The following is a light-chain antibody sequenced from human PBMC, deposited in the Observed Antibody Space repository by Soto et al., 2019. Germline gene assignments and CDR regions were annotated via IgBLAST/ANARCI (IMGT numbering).Light chain of an antibody. CDR3: QQYKDHVWT. J-gene: IGKJ1*01. Sequence: DIQMTQSPSTLPASVGDRVTISCRASQTAERWLAWYQQKPGKAPKLLISDVSTLERGVPSRFSGSGSATEFTLTISGLQSDDFATYYCQQYKDHVWTFGQGTKV. CDR2: DVS. CDR1: QTAERW. V-gene: IGKV1-5*01.